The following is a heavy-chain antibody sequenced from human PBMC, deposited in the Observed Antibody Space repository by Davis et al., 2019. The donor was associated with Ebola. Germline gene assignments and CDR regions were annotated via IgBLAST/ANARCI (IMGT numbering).Heavy chain of an antibody. D-gene: IGHD3-3*01. V-gene: IGHV4-4*07. CDR2: IYGSGTI. J-gene: IGHJ4*02. CDR3: ARLRFLELTFDY. Sequence: PSETLSLTCNVSGESFRSYYWSWIRQPAGKGLEWIGHIYGSGTINYNPSLTSRVTMSVDTSKNQFSLRLRSVTAADPAVYFCARLRFLELTFDYWGQGTPVTVSS. CDR1: GESFRSYY.